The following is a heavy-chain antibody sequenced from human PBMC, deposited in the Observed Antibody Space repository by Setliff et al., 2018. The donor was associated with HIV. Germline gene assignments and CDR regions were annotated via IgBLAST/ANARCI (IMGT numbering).Heavy chain of an antibody. CDR1: GGSINSYY. V-gene: IGHV4-59*01. J-gene: IGHJ4*02. Sequence: SETLSLTCAVSGGSINSYYWSWIRQPPGKGLEWIGYIYYIGNTNYNPSLKSRVTISVDTSKNQFSLKLSSVTAADTAVYYCARVRGSSYFGTFDYWGQG. CDR2: IYYIGNT. CDR3: ARVRGSSYFGTFDY. D-gene: IGHD1-26*01.